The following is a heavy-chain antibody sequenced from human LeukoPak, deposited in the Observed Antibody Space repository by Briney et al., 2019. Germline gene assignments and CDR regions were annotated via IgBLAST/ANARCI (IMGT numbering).Heavy chain of an antibody. CDR3: AKSQWELPDAPEYFQH. CDR2: ISGSGGST. CDR1: GFTFSSYC. Sequence: GGSLRLSCAASGFTFSSYCMHWVRQAPGKGLEWVSAISGSGGSTYYADSVKGRFTISRDNSKNTLYLQMNSLRAEDTAVYYCAKSQWELPDAPEYFQHWGQGTLVTVSS. D-gene: IGHD1-26*01. J-gene: IGHJ1*01. V-gene: IGHV3-23*01.